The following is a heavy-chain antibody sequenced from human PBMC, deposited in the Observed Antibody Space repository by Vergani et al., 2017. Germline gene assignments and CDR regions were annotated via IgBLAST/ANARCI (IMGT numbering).Heavy chain of an antibody. V-gene: IGHV1-18*01. Sequence: QVQLVQSGAEVKKPGASVKVSCKASGYTFTSYGISWVRQAPGQGLEWMGWISAYNGNTIYAQRFQGRVTMTEDTSTDTAYMELSSLRSEDTAMYYCARGYGRFDYWGQGTLVTVSS. CDR3: ARGYGRFDY. CDR1: GYTFTSYG. D-gene: IGHD4-17*01. CDR2: ISAYNGNT. J-gene: IGHJ4*02.